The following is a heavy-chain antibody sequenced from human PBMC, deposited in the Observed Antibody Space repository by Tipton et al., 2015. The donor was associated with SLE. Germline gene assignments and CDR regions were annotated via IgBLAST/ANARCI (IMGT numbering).Heavy chain of an antibody. Sequence: TLSLTCTVSGGSTSSYYWSWIRQPPGKGLEWIGEINHSGSTNYNPSLKSRVTISVDTSKNQFSLKLSSVTAADTAVYYCARGGDPGVTTSHYWGQGTLVTVSS. D-gene: IGHD4-11*01. J-gene: IGHJ4*02. V-gene: IGHV4-59*12. CDR1: GGSTSSYY. CDR3: ARGGDPGVTTSHY. CDR2: INHSGST.